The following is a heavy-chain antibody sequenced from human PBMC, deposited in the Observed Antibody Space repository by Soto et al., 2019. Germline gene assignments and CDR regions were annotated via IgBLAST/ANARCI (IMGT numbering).Heavy chain of an antibody. D-gene: IGHD4-17*01. V-gene: IGHV1-69*01. J-gene: IGHJ4*02. Sequence: QVQLVQSGPEVKKPGTSVKVSCKASGVTVNRFAVTWVRQAPGQGFQWLGGITPLFGTTNHAQNFQGRATITEDESTTPSYLELSGLASEDTAVYYCARGYGGYFDDWGQGTLVIVSS. CDR2: ITPLFGTT. CDR1: GVTVNRFA. CDR3: ARGYGGYFDD.